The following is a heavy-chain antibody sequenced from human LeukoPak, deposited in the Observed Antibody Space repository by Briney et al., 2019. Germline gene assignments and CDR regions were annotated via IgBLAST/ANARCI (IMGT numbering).Heavy chain of an antibody. CDR2: ISAYNGNT. D-gene: IGHD6-13*01. J-gene: IGHJ4*02. Sequence: ASVTVSFTASGYTFTSYGFSWVRQAPGQGLEWMGWISAYNGNTNYAQKLQGRVTMTTDTSTSTAYMELRSLRSDDTAVYYCARDWVGSSWYQAGNVWGQGTLVTVSS. CDR1: GYTFTSYG. CDR3: ARDWVGSSWYQAGNV. V-gene: IGHV1-18*01.